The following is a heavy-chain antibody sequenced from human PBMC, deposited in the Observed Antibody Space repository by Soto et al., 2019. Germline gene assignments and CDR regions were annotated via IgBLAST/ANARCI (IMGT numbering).Heavy chain of an antibody. Sequence: GGSLRLSCAASGSTFSSYEMNWVRQAPGKGLEWVSYISSSGSTIYYADSVKGRFTISRDNAKNSLYLQMNSLRAEDTAVYYCACGTGPVNYWGQGTLVTVSS. CDR1: GSTFSSYE. J-gene: IGHJ4*02. V-gene: IGHV3-48*03. D-gene: IGHD1-26*01. CDR2: ISSSGSTI. CDR3: ACGTGPVNY.